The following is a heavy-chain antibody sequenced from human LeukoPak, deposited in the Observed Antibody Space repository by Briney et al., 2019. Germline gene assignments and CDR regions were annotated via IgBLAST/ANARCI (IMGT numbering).Heavy chain of an antibody. CDR3: ARGFRPAAMVVYSGDAFDI. CDR1: GGTFSSYA. V-gene: IGHV1-69*13. D-gene: IGHD2-2*01. CDR2: IIPIFGTA. Sequence: ASVKVSCKASGGTFSSYAISWVRQAPGQGLEWMGGIIPIFGTANYAQKFQGRVTITADESTSTAYMELSSLRSEDTAVYYCARGFRPAAMVVYSGDAFDIWGQGTMVTVSS. J-gene: IGHJ3*02.